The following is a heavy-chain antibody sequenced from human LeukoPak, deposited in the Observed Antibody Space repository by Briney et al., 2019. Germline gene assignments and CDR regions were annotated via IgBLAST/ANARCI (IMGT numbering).Heavy chain of an antibody. D-gene: IGHD3-22*01. CDR1: GFTFSSYG. CDR2: IRYDGSNK. Sequence: PGGSLRLSCAASGFTFSSYGMHWVRQAPGKGLEWVAFIRYDGSNKYYADSVKGRFTISRDNSKNTLYLQMNSLRAEDTAVYYCARDLVGYYDSTIHYWGQGTLVTVSS. J-gene: IGHJ4*02. CDR3: ARDLVGYYDSTIHY. V-gene: IGHV3-30*02.